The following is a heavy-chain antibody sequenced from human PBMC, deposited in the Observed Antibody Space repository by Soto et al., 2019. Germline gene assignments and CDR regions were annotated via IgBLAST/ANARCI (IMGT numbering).Heavy chain of an antibody. J-gene: IGHJ6*02. V-gene: IGHV3-48*02. CDR3: ARDGDRGYDMDV. Sequence: EVQMVESGGGLVQPGGSLRLSCAGSGFTFSTYNMDWVRQAPGKGLEWVSYITNTGETIYYADSVRGRFTISRDNAKNALFTQMNSLRDEDTAVYYCARDGDRGYDMDVWGQGTTVTVSS. CDR2: ITNTGETI. CDR1: GFTFSTYN.